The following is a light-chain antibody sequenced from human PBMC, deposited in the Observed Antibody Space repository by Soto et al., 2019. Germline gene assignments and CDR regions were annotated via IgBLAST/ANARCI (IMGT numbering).Light chain of an antibody. CDR1: INDVGADKY. Sequence: QSVLTQPASVSGSPGQSITISCTGTINDVGADKYVSWYQQHPGKVPQLMIYDVSIRPSGVSNRFSGSKSGNTASLTISGLQAEDEADYYCSSVTTSSTWVSGGGTKLTVL. J-gene: IGLJ3*02. V-gene: IGLV2-14*03. CDR2: DVS. CDR3: SSVTTSSTWV.